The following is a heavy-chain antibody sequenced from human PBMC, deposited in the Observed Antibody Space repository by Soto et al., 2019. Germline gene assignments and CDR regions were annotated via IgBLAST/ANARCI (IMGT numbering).Heavy chain of an antibody. J-gene: IGHJ4*02. CDR2: ITDDGSTT. D-gene: IGHD2-15*01. CDR3: TRAHRTTYIDRGGC. CDR1: GFIFKMDW. V-gene: IGHV3-74*01. Sequence: GGSLRLSCETSGFIFKMDWMHWVRQVPGQGPQWVARITDDGSTTYYAGSVEGRFTISRDNAKNALYLQMNSLRPDDTAVYYCTRAHRTTYIDRGGCWGQGAMVTVYS.